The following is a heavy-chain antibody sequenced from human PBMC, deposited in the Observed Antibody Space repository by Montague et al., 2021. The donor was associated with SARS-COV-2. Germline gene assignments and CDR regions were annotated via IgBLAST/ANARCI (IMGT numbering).Heavy chain of an antibody. CDR1: GGSFSSY. CDR3: ASHCGGGRCYFGMDV. D-gene: IGHD2-15*01. Sequence: SDTLSLTCDVYGGSFSSYWSWIRQPPGRGLEWVGQISHGGGTNYNPSLQSRVTIAVDTSKNQVSLKLSSVTAAATAVYYCASHCGGGRCYFGMDVWGQGTTVTVSS. CDR2: ISHGGGT. V-gene: IGHV4-34*01. J-gene: IGHJ6*02.